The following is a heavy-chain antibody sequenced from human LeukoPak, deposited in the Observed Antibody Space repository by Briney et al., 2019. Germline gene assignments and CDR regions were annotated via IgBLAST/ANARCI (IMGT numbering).Heavy chain of an antibody. CDR3: VGFDYYGSGSYVAV. D-gene: IGHD3-10*01. V-gene: IGHV3-23*01. CDR1: GFTFSSYG. CDR2: ISGSAYST. J-gene: IGHJ4*02. Sequence: GGSLRLSCEVSGFTFSSYGINWVRQAPGKGLEWVSAISGSAYSTYYADSVRGRFTISRDNSKNTLYLQMNSLRAEDTAVYYCVGFDYYGSGSYVAVWGQGTLVTVSS.